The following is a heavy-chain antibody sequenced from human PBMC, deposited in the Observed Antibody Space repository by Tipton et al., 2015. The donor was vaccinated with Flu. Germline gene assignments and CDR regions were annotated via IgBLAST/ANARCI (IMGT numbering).Heavy chain of an antibody. CDR3: AREGSGWYRNWFDP. CDR1: GGSISSYY. J-gene: IGHJ5*02. V-gene: IGHV4-59*01. CDR2: IYYSGST. D-gene: IGHD6-19*01. Sequence: TLSLTCTVSGGSISSYYWSWIRQPPGKGLEWIGYIYYSGSTNYNPSLKSRVTISVDTSKNQFSLKLSPVTAADTAVYYCAREGSGWYRNWFDPWGQGTLVTVSS.